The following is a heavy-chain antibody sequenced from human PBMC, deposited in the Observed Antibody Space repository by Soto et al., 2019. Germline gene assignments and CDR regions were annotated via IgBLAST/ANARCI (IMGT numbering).Heavy chain of an antibody. D-gene: IGHD3-22*01. CDR3: ARLDSSGYYYGYYFDY. Sequence: PSETLSLTCTVSVGSSSSGGYYWIWIRHHPGKGLEWIGYIYYSGSTYYNPSLKSRVTISVDTSKNQFSLKLSSVTAADTAAYYCARLDSSGYYYGYYFDYWGQGTLVTVSS. V-gene: IGHV4-31*03. J-gene: IGHJ4*02. CDR2: IYYSGST. CDR1: VGSSSSGGYY.